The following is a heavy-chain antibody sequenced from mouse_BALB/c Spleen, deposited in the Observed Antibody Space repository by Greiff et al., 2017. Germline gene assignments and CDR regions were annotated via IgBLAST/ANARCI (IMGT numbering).Heavy chain of an antibody. CDR1: GYTFTSYW. Sequence: LQQPGSELVRPGASVKLSCKASGYTFTSYWMHWVKQRRGQGLEWIGNIYPGSGSTNYDEKFKSKATLTVDTSSSTAYMQLSSLTSEDSAVYYCASSPFDDWGQGTMVTVSA. D-gene: IGHD6-1*01. CDR3: ASSPFDD. J-gene: IGHJ3*01. CDR2: IYPGSGST. V-gene: IGHV1S22*01.